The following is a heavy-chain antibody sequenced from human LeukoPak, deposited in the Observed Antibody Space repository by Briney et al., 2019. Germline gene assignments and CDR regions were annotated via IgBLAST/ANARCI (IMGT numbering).Heavy chain of an antibody. CDR1: GYTFTSYD. Sequence: ASVKVSCKASGYTFTSYDINWVRQATGQGLEWMGWMNPNSGNTGYAQKFQGRVTMTRNTSISTAYMELSSLRSEDTAVYYCARGTPRYYYDNRGYYQFDYWGQGTLVTVSS. J-gene: IGHJ4*02. V-gene: IGHV1-8*01. CDR3: ARGTPRYYYDNRGYYQFDY. CDR2: MNPNSGNT. D-gene: IGHD3-22*01.